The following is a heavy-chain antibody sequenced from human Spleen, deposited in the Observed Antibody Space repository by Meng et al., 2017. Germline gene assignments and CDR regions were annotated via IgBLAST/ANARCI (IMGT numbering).Heavy chain of an antibody. CDR3: VRSSGWVRTGFDP. Sequence: QPQLQESGPGLVKPSEALSLTCSVSGGSISNSGYYWGWIRQPPGKGLEWIGSIGHSGITYYTPSLKSRVTVSIDTSKSQFSLKLTSVTAADTAVYYCVRSSGWVRTGFDPWGQGTLVTVSS. D-gene: IGHD6-19*01. V-gene: IGHV4-39*01. CDR2: IGHSGIT. J-gene: IGHJ5*02. CDR1: GGSISNSGYY.